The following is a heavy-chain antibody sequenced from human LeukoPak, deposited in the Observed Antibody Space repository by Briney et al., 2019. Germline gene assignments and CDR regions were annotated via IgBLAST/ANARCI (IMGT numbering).Heavy chain of an antibody. CDR1: GGSFSGYY. CDR2: INHSGST. J-gene: IGHJ4*02. CDR3: ARLSVIGAY. D-gene: IGHD3-10*01. V-gene: IGHV4-34*01. Sequence: SETLSLTCAVYGGSFSGYYWSWIRQPPGKGLEWIGEINHSGSTNYNPSLKSRVTISVDTSKNQFSLKLSSVTAADTAVYYCARLSVIGAYWGQGTLVTVSS.